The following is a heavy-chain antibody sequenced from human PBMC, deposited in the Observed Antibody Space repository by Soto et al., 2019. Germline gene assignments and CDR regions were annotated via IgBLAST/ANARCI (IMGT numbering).Heavy chain of an antibody. J-gene: IGHJ5*02. V-gene: IGHV4-61*01. CDR1: VGSFSSGSYY. CDR2: IYYSGST. CDR3: ARTHPNDDYYGSGSYYQGWFDP. Sequence: SETLSLTCTVSVGSFSSGSYYWSWIRQPPGKGLEWIGYIYYSGSTNYNPSLKSRVTISVDTSKNQFSLKLSSVTAADTAVYYCARTHPNDDYYGSGSYYQGWFDPWGQGTLVTVSS. D-gene: IGHD3-10*01.